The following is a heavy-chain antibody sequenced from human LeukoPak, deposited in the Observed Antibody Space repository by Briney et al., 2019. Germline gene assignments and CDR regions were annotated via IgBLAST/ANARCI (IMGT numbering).Heavy chain of an antibody. CDR2: IYYSGST. CDR1: GGSISSYY. V-gene: IGHV4-59*01. J-gene: IGHJ3*02. CDR3: ARDTGYSYGLDAFDI. D-gene: IGHD5-18*01. Sequence: SETLSLTCTVSGGSISSYYWSWIRQPPGKGLEWIGYIYYSGSTNYNPSLKSRVTISVDTSKNQFSLKLSSVTAGDTAVYYCARDTGYSYGLDAFDIWGQGTMVTVSS.